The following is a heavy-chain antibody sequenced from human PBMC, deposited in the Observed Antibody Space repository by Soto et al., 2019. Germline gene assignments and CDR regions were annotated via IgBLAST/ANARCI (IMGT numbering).Heavy chain of an antibody. Sequence: QVTLKESGPVLVKPTETLTLTCAVSAFSLSNTRMGVSWIRQPPGKALEWLAHIFSNDQKFYSTSLKTRLTISKDTSKSHVVLTMTNLDPVDTATYYCARIQPGDEGGYFDSWGQGALVTVAS. V-gene: IGHV2-26*02. CDR1: AFSLSNTRMG. D-gene: IGHD7-27*01. CDR2: IFSNDQK. CDR3: ARIQPGDEGGYFDS. J-gene: IGHJ4*02.